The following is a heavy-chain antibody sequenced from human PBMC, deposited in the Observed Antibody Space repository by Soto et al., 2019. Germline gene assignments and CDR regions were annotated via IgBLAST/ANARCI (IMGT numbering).Heavy chain of an antibody. CDR2: INHSGST. Sequence: PSDTLSLTCAVYGGSFSGYYWSWIRQPPGKGLEWIGEINHSGSTNYNPSLKSRVTVSVDTSKNQFSLKLSSVTAADTAVYYCARRKMTTVTTYDYWGQGTLVPVSS. CDR3: ARRKMTTVTTYDY. J-gene: IGHJ4*02. V-gene: IGHV4-34*01. D-gene: IGHD4-17*01. CDR1: GGSFSGYY.